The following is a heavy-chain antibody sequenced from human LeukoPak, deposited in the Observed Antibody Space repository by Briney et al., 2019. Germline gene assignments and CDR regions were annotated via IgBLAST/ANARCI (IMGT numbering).Heavy chain of an antibody. D-gene: IGHD1-14*01. Sequence: GGSLRLSCAASGFTFSSYWMHWVRQAPGEWLVWVSCIKSDGSVTWYADSVKGRFTISRDNAKNMLYLQMNSLRDEDTAVYFCARDHDAVGTTIDHWGQGTLVTVSS. V-gene: IGHV3-74*01. CDR2: IKSDGSVT. CDR3: ARDHDAVGTTIDH. J-gene: IGHJ4*02. CDR1: GFTFSSYW.